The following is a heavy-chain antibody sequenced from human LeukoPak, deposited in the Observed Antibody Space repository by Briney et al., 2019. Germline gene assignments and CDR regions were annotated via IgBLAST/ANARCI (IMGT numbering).Heavy chain of an antibody. J-gene: IGHJ5*02. CDR2: IYHSGST. V-gene: IGHV4-30-2*01. Sequence: PSETLSLTCTVSGGSISSGGYSWSWIRQPPGKGLEWIGYIYHSGSTYYNPSLKSRVTISVDRSKNQFSLKLSSVTAADTAVYYCARALLGDFWSGYYGDNWFDPWGQGTLVTVSS. CDR1: GGSISSGGYS. D-gene: IGHD3-3*01. CDR3: ARALLGDFWSGYYGDNWFDP.